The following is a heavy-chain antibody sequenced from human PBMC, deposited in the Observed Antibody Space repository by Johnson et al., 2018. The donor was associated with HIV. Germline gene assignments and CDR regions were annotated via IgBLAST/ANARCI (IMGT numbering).Heavy chain of an antibody. CDR1: GFNFRSYV. CDR2: ISYDGSNK. D-gene: IGHD1-26*01. Sequence: QVQLVESGGGVVQPGRSLRLSCEVSGFNFRSYVKVRQAPDKGLEWVAVISYDGSNKYYADSVTGRFTISRDNSKTTLDLQMNSLRAEDTAVYYCARGFHSGSYYRGRAFDIWGQGTMVTVSS. CDR3: ARGFHSGSYYRGRAFDI. J-gene: IGHJ3*02. V-gene: IGHV3-30*04.